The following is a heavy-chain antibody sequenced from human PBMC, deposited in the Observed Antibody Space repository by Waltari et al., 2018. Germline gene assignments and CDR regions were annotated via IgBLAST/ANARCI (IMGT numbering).Heavy chain of an antibody. CDR3: ARDQWFAFDI. V-gene: IGHV3-7*01. Sequence: EVQLVESGGGLVQPGGSLRLSCAASGFTLSSDWMSWVRQAPGKGRGWVANIKKDGSEEYYVDSVRGRFTISRDNAKNSLYLQMNSLRPEDTAVYYCARDQWFAFDIWGQGTMVTVSS. CDR1: GFTLSSDW. D-gene: IGHD3-22*01. J-gene: IGHJ3*02. CDR2: IKKDGSEE.